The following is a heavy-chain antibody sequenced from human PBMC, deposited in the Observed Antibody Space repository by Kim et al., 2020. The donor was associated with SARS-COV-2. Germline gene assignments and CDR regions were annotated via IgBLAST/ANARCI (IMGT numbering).Heavy chain of an antibody. V-gene: IGHV5-51*01. CDR3: ARHLFGYYDISGSAFDY. CDR2: IYPGDSDT. Sequence: GESLKISCKGSGYSFTSYWIGWVRQMPGKGLEWMGIIYPGDSDTRYSPSFQGQVTISADKSISTAYLQWSSLKASDTAMYYCARHLFGYYDISGSAFDYWGQGTLVTVSS. CDR1: GYSFTSYW. D-gene: IGHD3-22*01. J-gene: IGHJ4*02.